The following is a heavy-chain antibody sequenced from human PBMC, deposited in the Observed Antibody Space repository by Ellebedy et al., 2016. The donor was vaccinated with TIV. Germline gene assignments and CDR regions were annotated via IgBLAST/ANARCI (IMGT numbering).Heavy chain of an antibody. V-gene: IGHV3-15*07. CDR2: IKSKTDGGTT. D-gene: IGHD6-19*01. J-gene: IGHJ6*02. Sequence: GESLKISCAASGFTFSNAWMNWVRQAPGKGLEWVGRIKSKTDGGTTDYAAPVKGRFTISRDDSKNKLYLQMNSLKTEDTAVYYCTTDPRAVAGTRYYYGMDVWGQGTTVTVSS. CDR1: GFTFSNAW. CDR3: TTDPRAVAGTRYYYGMDV.